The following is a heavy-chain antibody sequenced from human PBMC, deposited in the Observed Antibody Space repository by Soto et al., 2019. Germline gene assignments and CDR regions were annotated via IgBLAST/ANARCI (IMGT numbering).Heavy chain of an antibody. CDR1: GFTFSTYA. D-gene: IGHD2-2*01. Sequence: PGGSLRLSCAASGFTFSTYAMNWVRQPPGKGLEWVSSISGSGAYTYYADSVQGRFTISRDNSKNTLNLQMNSLRAEDTAVYYCARARHPYSTKYYFDYWGQGSLVTVSS. CDR2: ISGSGAYT. V-gene: IGHV3-23*01. CDR3: ARARHPYSTKYYFDY. J-gene: IGHJ4*02.